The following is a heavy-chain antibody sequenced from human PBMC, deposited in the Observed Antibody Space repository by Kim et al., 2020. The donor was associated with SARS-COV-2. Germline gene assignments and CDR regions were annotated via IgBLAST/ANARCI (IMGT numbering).Heavy chain of an antibody. J-gene: IGHJ5*02. CDR2: IYYSGST. CDR1: GGSISSSSYY. Sequence: SETMSLTCTVSGGSISSSSYYWGWIRQPPGKGLEWIGSIYYSGSTYYNPSLKSRVTISVDTSKNQFSLKLSSVTAADTAVYYCAQQWLVKNWFDPWGQGTLVTVSS. D-gene: IGHD6-19*01. V-gene: IGHV4-39*07. CDR3: AQQWLVKNWFDP.